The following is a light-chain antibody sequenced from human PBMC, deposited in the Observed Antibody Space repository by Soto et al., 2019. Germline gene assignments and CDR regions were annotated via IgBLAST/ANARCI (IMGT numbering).Light chain of an antibody. J-gene: IGLJ3*02. V-gene: IGLV2-11*01. Sequence: QSALTQPRSVSGSPGQSVTISCTGTSSDVGGYNYVSWYQQHPGKDPKLVIYDVSKRPSGVPDRFSGSKSGNTASLTISGLQAEDEADYYCCSYAGASLGVFGGGTKLTVL. CDR3: CSYAGASLGV. CDR1: SSDVGGYNY. CDR2: DVS.